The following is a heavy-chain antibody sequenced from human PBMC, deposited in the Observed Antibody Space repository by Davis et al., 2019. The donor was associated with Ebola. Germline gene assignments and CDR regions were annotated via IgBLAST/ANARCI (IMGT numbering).Heavy chain of an antibody. V-gene: IGHV3-21*01. D-gene: IGHD3-3*01. Sequence: PGESLKISCAASGFTFSSYSMNWVRQAPGKGLEWVSSISSSSSYIYYADSVKGRFTISRDNAKNSLYLQMNSLRAEDTAVYYCARDSHPGSWIFYGMDVWGQGTTVTVSS. CDR3: ARDSHPGSWIFYGMDV. J-gene: IGHJ6*02. CDR1: GFTFSSYS. CDR2: ISSSSSYI.